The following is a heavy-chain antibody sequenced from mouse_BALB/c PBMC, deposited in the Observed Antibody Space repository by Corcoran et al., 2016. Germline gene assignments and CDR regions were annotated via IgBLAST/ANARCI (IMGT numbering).Heavy chain of an antibody. CDR3: ARILKPSSYDCNDGYAMFY. Sequence: QVTLKESGPGILQPSQTLSMTCSFSGFSLSTSGMGVGWIRQPSGKVVEWLALSWWDDVTRYAPALKSRLTSSKDTSSSQVFLKIASVDTYHTATYYCARILKPSSYDCNDGYAMFYGRQGTAATVSS. J-gene: IGHJ4*01. D-gene: IGHD2-9*01. CDR2: SWWDDVT. CDR1: GFSLSTSGMG. V-gene: IGHV8-8*01.